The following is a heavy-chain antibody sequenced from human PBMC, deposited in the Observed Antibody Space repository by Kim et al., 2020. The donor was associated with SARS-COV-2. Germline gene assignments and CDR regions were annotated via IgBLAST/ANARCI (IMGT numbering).Heavy chain of an antibody. J-gene: IGHJ4*01. CDR1: GFTFSSYA. CDR2: IYSGGSSK. Sequence: GGSLRLSCAASGFTFSSYAMSWVRQAPGKGLEWVSVIYSGGSSKYYADSVKGRFTISRDNSKNTLYLQMNSLRAEDTAVYYCAKRSDFDCGLRGGSYFD. V-gene: IGHV3-23*03. D-gene: IGHD3-9*01. CDR3: AKRSDFDCGLRGGSYFD.